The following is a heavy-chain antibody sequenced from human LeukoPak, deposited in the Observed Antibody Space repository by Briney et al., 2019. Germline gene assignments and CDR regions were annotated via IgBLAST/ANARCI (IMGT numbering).Heavy chain of an antibody. J-gene: IGHJ4*02. V-gene: IGHV3-23*01. D-gene: IGHD5-18*01. CDR2: ISGSGGDT. Sequence: GGSLRLSCAASGFTFNNYGMSWVRQAPGKGLEWVSHISGSGGDTYYADSVKGRFTISRDNSKNTLYLQMNSLRAEDAAVYHCAKCPFNRYGHFDYWGQGTLVTVSS. CDR1: GFTFNNYG. CDR3: AKCPFNRYGHFDY.